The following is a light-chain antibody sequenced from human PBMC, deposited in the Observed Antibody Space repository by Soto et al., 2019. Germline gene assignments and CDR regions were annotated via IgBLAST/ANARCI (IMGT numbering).Light chain of an antibody. CDR2: RNT. J-gene: IGLJ2*01. Sequence: SYELTQPSSVSVSPGQTARITCSGDVLARKNARWFQHKPGQAPLLVLYRNTERPSGIPERFSASTSGTTATLTISGAHIEDEADYYCYSAADDTGFFGGGTKVTVL. CDR3: YSAADDTGF. CDR1: VLARKN. V-gene: IGLV3-27*01.